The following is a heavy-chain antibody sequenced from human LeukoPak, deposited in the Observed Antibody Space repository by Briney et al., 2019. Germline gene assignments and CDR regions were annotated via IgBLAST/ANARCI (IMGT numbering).Heavy chain of an antibody. CDR2: IYPGDSDT. V-gene: IGHV5-51*01. CDR1: GYSFTSYW. J-gene: IGHJ5*02. CDR3: ARHGGIAAAGFNWFDP. D-gene: IGHD6-13*01. Sequence: GESLKISCKGSGYSFTSYWIGWVRQMPGKGLEWMGIIYPGDSDTRYSPSFQGQVTISADKSISTAYLQWSSLKASDTAMYYCARHGGIAAAGFNWFDPWGQGTLVTVSS.